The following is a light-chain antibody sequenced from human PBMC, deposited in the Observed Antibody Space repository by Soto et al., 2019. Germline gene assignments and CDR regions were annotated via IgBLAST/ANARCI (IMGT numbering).Light chain of an antibody. CDR3: HQYGIPPER. CDR2: GAF. J-gene: IGKJ1*01. CDR1: QTVRSNY. V-gene: IGKV3-20*01. Sequence: EIVLTQSPGTVSLSPGERATLSCRASQTVRSNYLAWYQQRPGQAPRLLIYGAFTRATGIPDRFTGSGSGTDFTLTISRLEPEDFAMYYCHQYGIPPERFGQGTKVELK.